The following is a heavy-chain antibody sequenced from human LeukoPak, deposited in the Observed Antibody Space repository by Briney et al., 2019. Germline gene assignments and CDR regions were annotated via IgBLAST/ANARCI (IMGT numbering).Heavy chain of an antibody. D-gene: IGHD3-9*01. J-gene: IGHJ6*03. CDR1: GASISGGDYY. CDR2: TTYRGRA. V-gene: IGHV4-30-4*08. Sequence: PSETLSLTCTVSGASISGGDYYWSWIRQSPGKGLEWTGYTTYRGRASYSPSLASRASITVDTSKNQFSLKVRSVTVADAAVYFCARDVGYDPLTDSYMDVWGKGATVIVSS. CDR3: ARDVGYDPLTDSYMDV.